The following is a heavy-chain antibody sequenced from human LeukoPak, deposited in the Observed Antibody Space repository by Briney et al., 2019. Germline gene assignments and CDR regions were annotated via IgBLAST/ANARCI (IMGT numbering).Heavy chain of an antibody. D-gene: IGHD2-15*01. CDR3: ARDRPGGSRLDY. CDR1: GGSLSSYY. Sequence: SGTLSLTCTVSGGSLSSYYWSWVRQPPGKGLGWIEYIYYSGSTTYNPPLKSRVTISVDTSKNQFSLNLSSVTAADTAVYYCARDRPGGSRLDYWGQGILVTVSS. CDR2: IYYSGST. V-gene: IGHV4-59*01. J-gene: IGHJ4*02.